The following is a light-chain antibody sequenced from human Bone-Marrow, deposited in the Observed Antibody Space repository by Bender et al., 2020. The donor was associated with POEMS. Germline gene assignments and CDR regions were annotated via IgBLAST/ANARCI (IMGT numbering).Light chain of an antibody. J-gene: IGLJ3*02. Sequence: QSALTQPASVSGSPGQSITISCTGTSSDVGGYNYVSWYQQHPGKAPKLIIFDVRYRPSGVSDRFSGSKSGNTASLTISDIQSEDEGDYYCSSWDDSLSGWVFGGGTKLTVL. CDR3: SSWDDSLSGWV. V-gene: IGLV2-14*03. CDR1: SSDVGGYNY. CDR2: DVR.